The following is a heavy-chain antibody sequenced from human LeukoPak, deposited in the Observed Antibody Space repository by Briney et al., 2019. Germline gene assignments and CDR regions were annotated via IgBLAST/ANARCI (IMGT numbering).Heavy chain of an antibody. D-gene: IGHD2-2*01. CDR1: GFTFSSYA. CDR2: ISGSGGST. CDR3: AKDRHAPGRYCSSTSCFPFNS. V-gene: IGHV3-23*01. Sequence: GGSLRLSCVVSGFTFSSYAMSWVRQAPGKGLEWVSGISGSGGSTYYADSVKGRFTISRDNTKNTLYLQMNSLRAEDTAVYYCAKDRHAPGRYCSSTSCFPFNSWGQGTLVTVSS. J-gene: IGHJ5*01.